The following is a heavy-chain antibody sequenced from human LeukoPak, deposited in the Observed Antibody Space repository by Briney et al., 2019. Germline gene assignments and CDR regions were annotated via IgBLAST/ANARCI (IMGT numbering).Heavy chain of an antibody. V-gene: IGHV3-21*01. CDR3: ARETTTIFGVVPYYFDY. J-gene: IGHJ4*02. Sequence: GGSLRLSCAASGFTFSSYTMSWVRQAPGRGLEWVLSGSSTSSYKYYADSEKGRFTISRDNAKNSLYLQMNSLRAEDTAVYYCARETTTIFGVVPYYFDYWGQGTLVTVSS. D-gene: IGHD3-3*01. CDR1: GFTFSSYT. CDR2: GSSTSSYK.